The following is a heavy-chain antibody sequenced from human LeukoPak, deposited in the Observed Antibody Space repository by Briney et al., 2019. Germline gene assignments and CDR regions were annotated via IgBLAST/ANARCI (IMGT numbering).Heavy chain of an antibody. Sequence: PGGSLRLSCAASGFSFSTYGMHWVRQAPGKGLEWLAVIWYDGSPKYYADSVKGRFTFSRDNSKSTLYLQMNNLRGEDTAVYYCAKEVGNWNYLDYWGQGTLVTVSS. J-gene: IGHJ4*02. V-gene: IGHV3-33*06. CDR1: GFSFSTYG. CDR3: AKEVGNWNYLDY. D-gene: IGHD1-1*01. CDR2: IWYDGSPK.